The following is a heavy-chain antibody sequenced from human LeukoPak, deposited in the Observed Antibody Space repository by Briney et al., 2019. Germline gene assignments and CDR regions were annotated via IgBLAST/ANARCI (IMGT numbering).Heavy chain of an antibody. CDR2: ISSSSYI. J-gene: IGHJ4*02. D-gene: IGHD3-22*01. CDR3: ASYYYDSSGYYIDGY. Sequence: PGGSLRLSCAASGFTFSSYSMSWVRQAPGKGLEWVSSISSSSYIYYADSVKGRFTISRDNAKNSLYLQMNSLRAEDTAVYYCASYYYDSSGYYIDGYWGQGTLVTVSS. CDR1: GFTFSSYS. V-gene: IGHV3-21*01.